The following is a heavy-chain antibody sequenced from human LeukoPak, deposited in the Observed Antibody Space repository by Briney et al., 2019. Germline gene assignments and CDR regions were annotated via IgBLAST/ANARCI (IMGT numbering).Heavy chain of an antibody. CDR3: ARGPRGIGRDWLGYFDY. Sequence: ASVKVSCKASGFSFFYYGITWVRQAPGQGLEWMGWISGYNGDTHYAQKLQGRVTLTTDTSTSTSYMELRSLRSDDTAVYYCARGPRGIGRDWLGYFDYWGQGTLVTISS. V-gene: IGHV1-18*01. CDR2: ISGYNGDT. J-gene: IGHJ4*02. CDR1: GFSFFYYG. D-gene: IGHD3/OR15-3a*01.